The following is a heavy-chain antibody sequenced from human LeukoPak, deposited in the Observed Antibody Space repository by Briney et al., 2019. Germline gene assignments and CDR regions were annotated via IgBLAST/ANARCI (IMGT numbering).Heavy chain of an antibody. V-gene: IGHV1-2*02. CDR1: GYTFTGYY. D-gene: IGHD5-18*01. J-gene: IGHJ4*02. Sequence: GASVKVSCKTSGYTFTGYYMHWVRQAPGQGLEWMGWINPNSGGTNYAQKLQGRVTMTRDTSISTAYMELSRLRSDDTATYYCAREIGGYSYGFSVDYWGQGTLVTVPS. CDR3: AREIGGYSYGFSVDY. CDR2: INPNSGGT.